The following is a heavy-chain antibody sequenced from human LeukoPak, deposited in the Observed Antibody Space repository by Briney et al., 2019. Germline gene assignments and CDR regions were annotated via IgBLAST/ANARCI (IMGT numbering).Heavy chain of an antibody. CDR3: AKGDGYSGSGSEKRGLDY. Sequence: GGSLRLSCAASRFIFSSYVMHWVRQAPGKGLEWMAAISYHGRNKYYADSVKGRFTISRDNSENTLYLQMNSLRPEDTAVYYCAKGDGYSGSGSEKRGLDYWGQGTLVAVSS. CDR1: RFIFSSYV. V-gene: IGHV3-30*18. CDR2: ISYHGRNK. J-gene: IGHJ4*02. D-gene: IGHD3-10*01.